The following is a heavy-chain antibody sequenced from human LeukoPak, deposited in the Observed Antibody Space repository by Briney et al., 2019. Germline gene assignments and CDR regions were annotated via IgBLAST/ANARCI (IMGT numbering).Heavy chain of an antibody. V-gene: IGHV3-30-3*01. CDR3: KDIGLNADAVY. J-gene: IGHJ4*02. D-gene: IGHD2-2*01. Sequence: GGSLRLSCAASGFTFSNFAMHWVRQAPGKGLEWVAVISYDGSNKYYTDSVKGRFTISRDNAKNSLYLKMNSLRPDDTALYYVKDIGLNADAVYWGQGTLVTVSS. CDR2: ISYDGSNK. CDR1: GFTFSNFA.